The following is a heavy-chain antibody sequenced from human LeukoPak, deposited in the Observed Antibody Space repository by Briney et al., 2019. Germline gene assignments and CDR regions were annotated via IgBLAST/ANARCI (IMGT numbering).Heavy chain of an antibody. D-gene: IGHD2-15*01. V-gene: IGHV3-23*01. CDR1: GFTFSSYA. J-gene: IGHJ4*02. CDR3: AKAPIEYCSGGRCYYFDN. CDR2: ISGGGVST. Sequence: GGSLRLSCAASGFTFSSYAMSWVRQAPGRGLEWVSAISGGGVSTFYADSVRGRFTISRDNSKNTLYLQMNSLRADDTAVYYCAKAPIEYCSGGRCYYFDNWGQGTLVTVSS.